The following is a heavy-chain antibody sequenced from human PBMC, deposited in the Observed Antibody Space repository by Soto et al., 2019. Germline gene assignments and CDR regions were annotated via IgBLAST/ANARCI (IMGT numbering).Heavy chain of an antibody. CDR2: IIPIFGTA. CDR3: ARAIMGGEVAATLPLDP. J-gene: IGHJ5*02. V-gene: IGHV1-69*13. D-gene: IGHD2-15*01. CDR1: GGTFSSYA. Sequence: GASVKVSCKASGGTFSSYAISWVRQAPGQGLEWMGGIIPIFGTANYAQKFQGRVTITADESTSTAYMELSSLRSEDTAVYYCARAIMGGEVAATLPLDPWGQGTLVTVSS.